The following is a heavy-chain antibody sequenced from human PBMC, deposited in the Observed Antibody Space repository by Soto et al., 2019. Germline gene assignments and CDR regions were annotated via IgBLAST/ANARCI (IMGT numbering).Heavy chain of an antibody. V-gene: IGHV1-69*06. Sequence: QVQLVQSGAEVKKPGSSVKVSCKASGVTFNTFAISWVRQAPGQGLEWMGGIIPVLGPAFYAQKFQGRVTVTAARSTSTAYLELRSLRSEATAVYFCVRAAKRYFDYWGQGTLVTVSS. CDR2: IIPVLGPA. CDR1: GVTFNTFA. J-gene: IGHJ4*02. CDR3: VRAAKRYFDY.